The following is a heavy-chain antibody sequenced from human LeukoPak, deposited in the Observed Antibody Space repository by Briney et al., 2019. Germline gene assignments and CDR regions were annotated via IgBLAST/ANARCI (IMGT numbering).Heavy chain of an antibody. CDR3: ARAMAVVYSYGKQDY. Sequence: PGGSLRLSCAASGFTFSSYAMNWVRQAPGKGLEWVSSMTASGGNTYYADSVKGRFTISRDNSKNTLYLQMNSLRAEDTAVYYCARAMAVVYSYGKQDYWGQGTLVTVSS. D-gene: IGHD5-18*01. CDR1: GFTFSSYA. J-gene: IGHJ4*02. V-gene: IGHV3-23*01. CDR2: MTASGGNT.